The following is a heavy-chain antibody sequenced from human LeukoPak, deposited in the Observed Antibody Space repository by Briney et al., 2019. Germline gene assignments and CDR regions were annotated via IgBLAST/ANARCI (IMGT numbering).Heavy chain of an antibody. CDR1: GGSFSGYY. CDR3: ARLVGANGGDWFDP. D-gene: IGHD1-26*01. V-gene: IGHV4-34*01. J-gene: IGHJ5*02. Sequence: PSETLSLTCAVYGGSFSGYYWSWIRQPPGKGLEWIGEINHSGSTNYNPSLKSRVTISVDTSKNQFSLKLSSVTAADTAVYYCARLVGANGGDWFDPWGQGTLVTVSS. CDR2: INHSGST.